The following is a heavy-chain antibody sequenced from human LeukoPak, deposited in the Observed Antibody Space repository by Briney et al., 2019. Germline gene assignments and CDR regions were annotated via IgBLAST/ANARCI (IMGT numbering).Heavy chain of an antibody. CDR2: ISASGGTT. CDR1: GFMFSNYV. D-gene: IGHD3-16*01. V-gene: IGHV3-23*01. J-gene: IGHJ4*02. Sequence: PGGSLRLSCAAAGFMFSNYVMYWVRQAPGRGLEWVSVISASGGTTDYADSVKGRFTISGDNSKNTLYLQMNSLRAEDTAVYYCAKGGRGTYYSDSWGQGTLVTVSS. CDR3: AKGGRGTYYSDS.